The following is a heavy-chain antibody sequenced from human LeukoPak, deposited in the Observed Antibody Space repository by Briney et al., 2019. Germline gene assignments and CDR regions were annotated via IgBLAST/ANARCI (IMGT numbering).Heavy chain of an antibody. CDR3: AGSYRLDY. D-gene: IGHD1-26*01. J-gene: IGHJ4*02. Sequence: PSETLSLTCAVYGGSFSGYYWSWIRQPPGKGPEWIGSIYHSGSTYYNPSLKSRVTISVDTSKNQFSLKLSSVTAADTAVYYCAGSYRLDYWGQGTLVTVSS. V-gene: IGHV4-34*01. CDR2: IYHSGST. CDR1: GGSFSGYY.